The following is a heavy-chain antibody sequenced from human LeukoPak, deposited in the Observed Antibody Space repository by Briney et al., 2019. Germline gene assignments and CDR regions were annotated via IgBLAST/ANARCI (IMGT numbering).Heavy chain of an antibody. V-gene: IGHV1-18*01. CDR2: INTYSGNT. D-gene: IGHD2-15*01. Sequence: ASVKVSCKASGYTFINYGISWVRQAPGQGLEWMGWINTYSGNTNYAQKFQGRVAMTTETSTTTVHMFLRSLTSGDTAVYYCARDAHCSGASCYNYYHGLDVWGQGTTVTVSS. CDR1: GYTFINYG. CDR3: ARDAHCSGASCYNYYHGLDV. J-gene: IGHJ6*02.